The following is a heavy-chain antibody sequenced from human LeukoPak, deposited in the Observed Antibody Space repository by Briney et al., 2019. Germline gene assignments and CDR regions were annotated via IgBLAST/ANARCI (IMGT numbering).Heavy chain of an antibody. CDR3: ARHYYDILTGYRDYFDY. V-gene: IGHV5-10-1*01. J-gene: IGHJ4*02. Sequence: GESLRISCKGSGYSFTSYWINWVRQMPGKGLEWMGRIDPRDSYTNYSPSFQGHVTISADKSISTAFLQWSSLKASDTAMYYCARHYYDILTGYRDYFDYWGQGTLVTVSS. CDR2: IDPRDSYT. D-gene: IGHD3-9*01. CDR1: GYSFTSYW.